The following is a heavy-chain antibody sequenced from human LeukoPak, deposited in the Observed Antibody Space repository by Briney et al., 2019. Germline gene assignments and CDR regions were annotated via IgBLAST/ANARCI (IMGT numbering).Heavy chain of an antibody. J-gene: IGHJ3*02. CDR1: GGSVSSGNFY. D-gene: IGHD2-21*01. V-gene: IGHV4-61*02. CDR3: ARDRGGDSFDI. CDR2: IHTSGNT. Sequence: ASETLSLTCTVSGGSVSSGNFYWTWTRQPAGNQLEWIGRIHTSGNTNHNPSLWSRVTISTDTSKNQFSLTLNFVTAADTAVYYCARDRGGDSFDIWGQGTTVTVSS.